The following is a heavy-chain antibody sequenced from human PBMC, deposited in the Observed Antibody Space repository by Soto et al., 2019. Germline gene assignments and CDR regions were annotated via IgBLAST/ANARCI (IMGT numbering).Heavy chain of an antibody. Sequence: ASVKVSCKASGYTFTSYDINWVRQATGQGLEWMGWMNPNSGNTGYAQKFQGRVTMTRNTSISTAYMELSSLRSEDTAVYYCARTLRSIAVAGTSYYYGMDVWGQGTTVTVSS. CDR3: ARTLRSIAVAGTSYYYGMDV. CDR2: MNPNSGNT. D-gene: IGHD6-19*01. V-gene: IGHV1-8*01. CDR1: GYTFTSYD. J-gene: IGHJ6*01.